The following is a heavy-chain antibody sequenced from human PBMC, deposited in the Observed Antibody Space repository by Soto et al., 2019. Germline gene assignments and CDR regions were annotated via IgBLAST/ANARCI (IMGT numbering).Heavy chain of an antibody. V-gene: IGHV1-69*01. CDR1: GGTFSSYA. D-gene: IGHD1-26*01. J-gene: IGHJ4*02. Sequence: QVQLVQSGAEVKKPGSSVKVSCKASGGTFSSYAISWVRQAPGQGLEWMGGIIPIFGTANYAQKFQGRVTITADESTSTAYMELSSLRSEDTAVYYCARGLVGGTWRKFDYWGQGPLVTVSS. CDR2: IIPIFGTA. CDR3: ARGLVGGTWRKFDY.